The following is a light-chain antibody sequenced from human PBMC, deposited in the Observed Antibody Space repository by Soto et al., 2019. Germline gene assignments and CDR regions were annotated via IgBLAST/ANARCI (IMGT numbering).Light chain of an antibody. CDR2: DVS. J-gene: IGLJ1*01. V-gene: IGLV2-14*01. CDR3: SSYTSSSLYV. CDR1: SSDVGGYNY. Sequence: QSALTQPASVSGSPGQSITISCTGTSSDVGGYNYVSWYQQHPGNAPKLMIYDVSNRPSGVSNRFSGSKSGSTASLTISGLQAEDEADYYCSSYTSSSLYVFGTGTKVTVL.